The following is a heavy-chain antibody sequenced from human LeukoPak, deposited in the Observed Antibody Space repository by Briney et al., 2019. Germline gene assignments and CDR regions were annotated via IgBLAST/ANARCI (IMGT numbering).Heavy chain of an antibody. Sequence: PSETLSLTCAVSGYSISSDYYWGWIRQPPGKGLEWIGNIYHSGSTYYSPSLKSRVTISVDTSKNQFSLKLSSVTAADTAVYYCARLDCRSTSCYGGYNWFDPWGQGTLVTVSS. CDR2: IYHSGST. J-gene: IGHJ5*02. CDR1: GYSISSDYY. V-gene: IGHV4-38-2*01. D-gene: IGHD2-2*01. CDR3: ARLDCRSTSCYGGYNWFDP.